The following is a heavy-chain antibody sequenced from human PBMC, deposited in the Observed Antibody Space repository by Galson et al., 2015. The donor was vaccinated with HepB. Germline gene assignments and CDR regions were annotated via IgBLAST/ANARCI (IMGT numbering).Heavy chain of an antibody. J-gene: IGHJ3*02. Sequence: SLRLSCAASGFTFSSYGMHWVRQAPGKGLEWVAVISYDGSNKSYADSVKGRITISRDNSKNTLYLQMNSLRAEDTAVYYCAKDTYYGGSPDAFDIWGQGTMVTVSS. CDR2: ISYDGSNK. D-gene: IGHD4-23*01. CDR3: AKDTYYGGSPDAFDI. V-gene: IGHV3-30*18. CDR1: GFTFSSYG.